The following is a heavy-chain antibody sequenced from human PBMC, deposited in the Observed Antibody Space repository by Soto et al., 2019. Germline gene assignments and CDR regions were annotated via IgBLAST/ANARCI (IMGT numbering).Heavy chain of an antibody. CDR3: ARLWRRNYYDSSGYRIYDAFDI. Sequence: ASVKVSCKASGYTFTSNHYFHWVRQAPGQGLQWMGLINLRQGDSYYAQKFQGRVTMTRDTSTSTVYMELSSLRSEDTAVYYCARLWRRNYYDSSGYRIYDAFDIWGQGTMVTVSS. CDR1: GYTFTSNHY. CDR2: INLRQGDS. J-gene: IGHJ3*02. D-gene: IGHD3-22*01. V-gene: IGHV1-46*01.